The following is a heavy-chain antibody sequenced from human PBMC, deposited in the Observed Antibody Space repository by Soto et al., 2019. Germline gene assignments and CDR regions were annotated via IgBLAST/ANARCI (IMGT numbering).Heavy chain of an antibody. D-gene: IGHD2-2*01. CDR2: IIPIFGTA. V-gene: IGHV1-69*13. CDR3: ARGAPYCSSTSCYLFDY. Sequence: SVKVSCKASGGTFSSYAISWVRQAPGQGLEWMGGIIPIFGTANYAQKFQGRVTITADESTSTAYMELSSLRSEDTAVYYCARGAPYCSSTSCYLFDYWGQGTLVTVSS. CDR1: GGTFSSYA. J-gene: IGHJ4*02.